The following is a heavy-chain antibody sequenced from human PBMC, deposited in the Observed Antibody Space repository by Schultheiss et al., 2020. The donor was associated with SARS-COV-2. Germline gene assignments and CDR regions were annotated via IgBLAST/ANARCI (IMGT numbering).Heavy chain of an antibody. CDR3: ARYDFWSGSFDY. V-gene: IGHV3-23*01. D-gene: IGHD3-3*01. Sequence: GGSLRLSCAASGFTFIISSLLCVRPSPGQGLERVSAIRGSGGSTYHADSVKGRFTISRDNSKNTLYLQMNSLRAEDTAVYYCARYDFWSGSFDYWGQGTLVTVSS. CDR1: GFTFIISS. CDR2: IRGSGGST. J-gene: IGHJ4*02.